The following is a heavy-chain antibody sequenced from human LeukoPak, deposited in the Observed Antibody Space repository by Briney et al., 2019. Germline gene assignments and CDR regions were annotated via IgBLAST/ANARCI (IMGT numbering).Heavy chain of an antibody. V-gene: IGHV3-21*01. J-gene: IGHJ4*02. Sequence: GGSLRLSCAASGFIFSTCAMSWVRQAPGKGLEWVSSITSDAYIYYADSLKGRFSISRDNAKNSVYLQMISLRAEDTAIYYCARADYGDYGVDYWGQGTLVTVSS. CDR2: ITSDAYI. CDR1: GFIFSTCA. CDR3: ARADYGDYGVDY. D-gene: IGHD4-17*01.